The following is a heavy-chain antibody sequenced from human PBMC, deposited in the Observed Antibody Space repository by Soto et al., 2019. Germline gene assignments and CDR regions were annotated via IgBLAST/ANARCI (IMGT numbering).Heavy chain of an antibody. Sequence: EVQLVESGGTLVQPGGSLRLSCADSGFTFSSYWMSWVRQAPGKGLEWVANIKQDETEKYYMDSVRGRFAVSRDNGKNTLYLQMNSLRAEDTAVYYCARVRTENYYGMDVWGQGTTVTVSS. CDR3: ARVRTENYYGMDV. J-gene: IGHJ6*02. CDR1: GFTFSSYW. V-gene: IGHV3-7*05. CDR2: IKQDETEK.